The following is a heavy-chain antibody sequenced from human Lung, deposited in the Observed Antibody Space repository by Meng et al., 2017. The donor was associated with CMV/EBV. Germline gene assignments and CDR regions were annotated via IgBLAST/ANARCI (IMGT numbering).Heavy chain of an antibody. CDR2: IYYSGST. J-gene: IGHJ6*02. D-gene: IGHD2-15*01. CDR1: GGSISSYY. CDR3: ARVGWDYYYYGMDV. Sequence: SETLSLXCTVSGGSISSYYWSWIRQPPGKGLEWIGYIYYSGSTNYNPSLKSRVTISVDTSKNQFSLKLSSVTAADTAVYYCARVGWDYYYYGMDVWGQGNXVNGSS. V-gene: IGHV4-59*01.